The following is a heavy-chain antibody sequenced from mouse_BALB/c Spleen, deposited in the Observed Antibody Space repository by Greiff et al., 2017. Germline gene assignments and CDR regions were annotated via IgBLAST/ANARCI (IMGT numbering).Heavy chain of an antibody. J-gene: IGHJ2*01. CDR2: ISSGGSYT. CDR3: TREYYGNYDDY. CDR1: GFTFSSYT. Sequence: EVQVVESGGGLVKPGGSLKLSCAASGFTFSSYTMSWVRQTPEKRLEWVATISSGGSYTYYPDSVKGRFTISRDNAKNTLYLQMSSLKSEDTAMYYCTREYYGNYDDYWGQGTTLTVSS. D-gene: IGHD2-1*01. V-gene: IGHV5-6-4*01.